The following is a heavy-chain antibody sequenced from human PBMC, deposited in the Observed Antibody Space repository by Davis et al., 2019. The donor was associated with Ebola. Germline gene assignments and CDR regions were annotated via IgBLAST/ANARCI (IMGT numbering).Heavy chain of an antibody. CDR3: ARGGCSSTSCPPNV. V-gene: IGHV1-2*04. CDR1: GYTFTGYY. CDR2: INPNSGGT. Sequence: AASVKVSCKASGYTFTGYYMHWVRQAPGQGLEWMGWINPNSGGTNYAQKFQGWVTMTRDTSISTAYMELSSLRSEDTAVYYCARGGCSSTSCPPNVWGQGTTVTVSS. D-gene: IGHD2-2*01. J-gene: IGHJ6*02.